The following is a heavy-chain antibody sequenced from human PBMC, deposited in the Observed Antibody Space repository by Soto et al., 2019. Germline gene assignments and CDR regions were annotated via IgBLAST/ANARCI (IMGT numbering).Heavy chain of an antibody. D-gene: IGHD6-19*01. J-gene: IGHJ4*02. Sequence: ASVKATSLSPRLTKTSKALYSARQATEQGVEWMGWKNPNTGNSGHAQKFQGRDTLTTDTSIRTAHMELSSLTPDDTPVYYCARRAETNGWDGFRADEYYFDFWGQGSLVTVSS. CDR2: KNPNTGNS. CDR3: ARRAETNGWDGFRADEYYFDF. V-gene: IGHV1-8*01. CDR1: RLTKTSKA.